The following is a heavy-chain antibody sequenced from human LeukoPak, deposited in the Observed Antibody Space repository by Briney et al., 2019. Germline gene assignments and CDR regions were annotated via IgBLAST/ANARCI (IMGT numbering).Heavy chain of an antibody. CDR3: AREPHSSGSYYAFDY. D-gene: IGHD1-26*01. CDR2: ISSDGNKK. Sequence: GGSLRLSCAASGFTFSSYAVNWVRQAPGKGLEWVAVISSDGNKKYYAHSVKGRLTISRDNSKNTLYLQMNSLRSEDTAVYFCAREPHSSGSYYAFDYWGEGALVTVSS. CDR1: GFTFSSYA. V-gene: IGHV3-30*01. J-gene: IGHJ4*02.